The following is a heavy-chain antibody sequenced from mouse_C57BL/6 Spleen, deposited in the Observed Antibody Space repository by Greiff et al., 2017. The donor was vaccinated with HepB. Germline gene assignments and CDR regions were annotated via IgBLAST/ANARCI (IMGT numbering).Heavy chain of an antibody. CDR3: VVHDSSGYYAMDY. CDR2: IRSKSNNYAT. CDR1: GFSFNTYA. Sequence: EVKLVESGGGLVQPKGSLKLSCAASGFSFNTYAMNWVRQAPGKGLEWVARIRSKSNNYATYYADSVKDRFTISRDDSESMLYLQMNNLKTEDTAMYYCVVHDSSGYYAMDYWGQGTSVTVSS. V-gene: IGHV10-1*01. J-gene: IGHJ4*01. D-gene: IGHD3-2*02.